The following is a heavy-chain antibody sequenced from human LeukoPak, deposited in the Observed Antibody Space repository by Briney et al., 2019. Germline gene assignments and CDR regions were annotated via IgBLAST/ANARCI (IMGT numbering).Heavy chain of an antibody. CDR3: ARVVMDPAMVHFDY. CDR1: GFTFSSYW. V-gene: IGHV3-7*03. J-gene: IGHJ4*02. Sequence: PGGSLRLSCAASGFTFSSYWMSWVRQAPGKGLEWVANIKQDGSEKYYVDSVKGRFTISRDNAKNSLYLQMNSLRAEDTAVYYCARVVMDPAMVHFDYWGQGTLVTVSS. D-gene: IGHD5-18*01. CDR2: IKQDGSEK.